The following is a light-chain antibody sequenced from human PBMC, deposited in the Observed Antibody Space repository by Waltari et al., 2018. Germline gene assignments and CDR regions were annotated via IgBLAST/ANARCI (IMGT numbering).Light chain of an antibody. CDR2: EVS. J-gene: IGLJ1*01. V-gene: IGLV2-14*01. CDR3: SSYTTSSAPGV. CDR1: DSDHSAYAF. Sequence: HSALTQPAPLHAPPRRSCTISRSGSDSDHSAYAFVSWYQHHPGKAPHLIIYEVSNRPSGISNPFSASKSGNTSSLTISGLQAEDEADYYCSSYTTSSAPGVFGTGTRVTVL.